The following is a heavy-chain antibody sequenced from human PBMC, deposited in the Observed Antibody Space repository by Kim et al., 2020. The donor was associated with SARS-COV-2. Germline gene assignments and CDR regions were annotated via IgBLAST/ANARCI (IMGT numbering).Heavy chain of an antibody. D-gene: IGHD5-12*01. J-gene: IGHJ4*02. Sequence: ADSGKGRFTSSRDNSKTTLYLPMNSLRAEDTAVYYCAKDHRAVATDVYYWGQGTLVTVSS. CDR3: AKDHRAVATDVYY. V-gene: IGHV3-23*01.